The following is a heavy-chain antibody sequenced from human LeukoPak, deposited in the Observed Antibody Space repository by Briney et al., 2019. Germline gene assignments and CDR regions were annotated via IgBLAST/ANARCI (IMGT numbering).Heavy chain of an antibody. D-gene: IGHD1-26*01. CDR2: IRVSGGGT. CDR3: AKGIASSGRSIDY. V-gene: IGHV3-23*01. CDR1: GFTFSSYA. Sequence: PGGSLRLPCAASGFTFSSYAMSWVRQAPGKGLEWVSVIRVSGGGTYYADSVKGRFTISRDNSKSTLYLQMNSLRAEDTAVYYCAKGIASSGRSIDYWGQGTLVTVSS. J-gene: IGHJ4*02.